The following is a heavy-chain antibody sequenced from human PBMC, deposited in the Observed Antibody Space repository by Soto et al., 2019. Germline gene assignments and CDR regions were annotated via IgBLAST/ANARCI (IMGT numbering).Heavy chain of an antibody. CDR3: AKDAHWSLDF. J-gene: IGHJ4*02. CDR2: INENSGSL. Sequence: EVQLVESGGNMVQPGRSLRLSSAASGFTFGDYAMHWVRQAPGKGLEWISSINENSGSLDYADSVKGRFTISRDNAKNSLYLQMNSLRIEDTALYYCAKDAHWSLDFWGQGTLVTVSS. V-gene: IGHV3-9*01. D-gene: IGHD1-1*01. CDR1: GFTFGDYA.